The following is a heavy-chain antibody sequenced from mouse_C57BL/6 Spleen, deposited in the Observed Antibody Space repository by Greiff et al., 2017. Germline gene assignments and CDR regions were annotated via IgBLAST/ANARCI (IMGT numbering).Heavy chain of an antibody. CDR1: GYTFTSYW. D-gene: IGHD1-1*01. Sequence: QVQLQQPGTELVKPGASVKLSCKASGYTFTSYWMHWVKQRPGQGLEWIGNINPSNGGTNYNEKFKSKATLTVDKSSSTAYMQLSSLTSEDSAVYYGARSGGSSPWFAYWGQGTLVTVSA. CDR3: ARSGGSSPWFAY. CDR2: INPSNGGT. J-gene: IGHJ3*01. V-gene: IGHV1-53*01.